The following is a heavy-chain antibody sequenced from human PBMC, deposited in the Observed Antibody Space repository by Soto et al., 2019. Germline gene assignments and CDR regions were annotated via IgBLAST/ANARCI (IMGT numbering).Heavy chain of an antibody. CDR2: IWYYGSNK. V-gene: IGHV3-33*01. CDR1: GFTFSSYG. J-gene: IGHJ6*02. D-gene: IGHD2-15*01. CDR3: ARDSDRVVAATRYLYGMDV. Sequence: PGGSLRLSCAASGFTFSSYGMHLVRQAPGKGLEWVAVIWYYGSNKYYADSVKGRFTISRDNSKNTLYLQMSSLRAEDTPVYYCARDSDRVVAATRYLYGMDVWGQGTTVTVSS.